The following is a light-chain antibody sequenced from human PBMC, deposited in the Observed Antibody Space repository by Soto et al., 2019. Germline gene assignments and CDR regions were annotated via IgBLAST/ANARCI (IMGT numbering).Light chain of an antibody. CDR2: KAS. CDR1: QSISSW. CDR3: QQYNSYPWT. V-gene: IGKV1-5*03. J-gene: IGKJ1*01. Sequence: DIQMTQSPSTLSASVGDRVTITCRASQSISSWLAWYQQKPGKVPKVLIYKASTLESGVPSRFSGSGSGTEFTLTISSLQPDDFGTYYCQQYNSYPWTFGQGTKVEIK.